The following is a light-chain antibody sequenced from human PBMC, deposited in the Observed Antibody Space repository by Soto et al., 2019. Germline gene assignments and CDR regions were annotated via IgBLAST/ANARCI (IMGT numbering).Light chain of an antibody. CDR3: QQYDTYWT. CDR1: QTISRY. CDR2: DAS. V-gene: IGKV1-5*01. Sequence: QSGSVGDRVTITCRASQTISRYLNWYQQKPEKAPKVLIYDASSLESGVPSRFSGSRSETEFTLTISSLQPDDFATYYCQQYDTYWTFGQGTKVDI. J-gene: IGKJ1*01.